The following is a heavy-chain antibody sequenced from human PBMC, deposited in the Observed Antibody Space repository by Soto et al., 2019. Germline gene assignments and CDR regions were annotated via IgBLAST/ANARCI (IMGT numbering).Heavy chain of an antibody. J-gene: IGHJ6*02. V-gene: IGHV4-59*01. CDR3: ARARSADYYYGMDV. Sequence: SATQSLTCPVSGGNIRSYYWIWIRPHPGKGLEWIGYIYYIGSTNYNPSLKSRVTISVDTSKNQFSLKLSSVTAADTAVYYCARARSADYYYGMDVWGQGTTVNVSS. CDR1: GGNIRSYY. CDR2: IYYIGST.